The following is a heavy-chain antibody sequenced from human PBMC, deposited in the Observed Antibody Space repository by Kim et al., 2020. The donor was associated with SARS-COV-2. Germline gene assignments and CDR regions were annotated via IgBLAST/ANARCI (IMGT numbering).Heavy chain of an antibody. Sequence: VSLRLSCAVSGITFDDYGMHWVRQAPGKVLEWVSLINRDLGLKHYADFVKCRFIISRDNSKNSLYLQMNSLTTEDTALYYCAKDDWYSGSGGGGIDYWGQVTPVTVSS. CDR3: AKDDWYSGSGGGGIDY. J-gene: IGHJ4*02. V-gene: IGHV3-43*02. CDR1: GITFDDYG. D-gene: IGHD6-6*01. CDR2: INRDLGLK.